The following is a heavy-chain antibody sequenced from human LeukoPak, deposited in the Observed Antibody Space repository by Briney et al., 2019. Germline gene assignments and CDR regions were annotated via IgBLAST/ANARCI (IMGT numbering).Heavy chain of an antibody. D-gene: IGHD6-6*01. V-gene: IGHV3-30*04. CDR2: ISYDGSNK. Sequence: PGGSLRLSCAASGFTFSSYAIHWVRQAPGKGLEWVALISYDGSNKYYADSVKGRFTISRDNAKNSLYLQMNSLRGDDTAVYYCARGSVAGRQRAPPKEWFDPWGQGTLVTVSS. CDR3: ARGSVAGRQRAPPKEWFDP. CDR1: GFTFSSYA. J-gene: IGHJ5*02.